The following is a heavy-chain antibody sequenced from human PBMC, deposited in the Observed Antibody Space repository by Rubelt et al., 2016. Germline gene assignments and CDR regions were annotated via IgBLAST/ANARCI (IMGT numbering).Heavy chain of an antibody. J-gene: IGHJ4*02. Sequence: LQQGGAGLLKPSETLSLTCAVYGGSFSGYYWSWIRQPPGKGLEWIGEINHSGSTNYNPSLKSLVTISVDTSKNQFPLKLSSVTAADTAVYYCAGNQVGGYGGGGQQLDYWGQGTLVTVSS. CDR2: INHSGST. CDR1: GGSFSGYY. D-gene: IGHD4-23*01. V-gene: IGHV4-34*01. CDR3: AGNQVGGYGGGGQQLDY.